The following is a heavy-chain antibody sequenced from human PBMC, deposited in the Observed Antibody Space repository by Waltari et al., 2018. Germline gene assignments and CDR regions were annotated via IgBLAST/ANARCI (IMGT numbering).Heavy chain of an antibody. CDR2: IYYSGST. J-gene: IGHJ6*02. V-gene: IGHV4-39*01. CDR1: VGSFRSSSYY. Sequence: QLQLQESGPRLVTPSETLSLTSTVSVGSFRSSSYYWGWFRQPPGKGLEWIGSIYYSGSTYYNPSLKIRVTISVDTSKNQFSLKLSSVTAADTAVYYCARRDQKVYYYGMDVWGQGTTVTVSS. CDR3: ARRDQKVYYYGMDV.